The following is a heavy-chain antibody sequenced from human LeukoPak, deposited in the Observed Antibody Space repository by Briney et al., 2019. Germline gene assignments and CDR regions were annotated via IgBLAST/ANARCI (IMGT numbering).Heavy chain of an antibody. Sequence: PGGSLRLSCAASGFTFSDYYMSWIRQAPGKGLEWVSYISSSSSYTNHADSVKGRFTISRDNAKNSLYLQMNSLRAEDTAVYYCAREGPGQHDAFDIWGQGTMVTVSS. CDR2: ISSSSSYT. CDR3: AREGPGQHDAFDI. J-gene: IGHJ3*02. CDR1: GFTFSDYY. V-gene: IGHV3-11*05.